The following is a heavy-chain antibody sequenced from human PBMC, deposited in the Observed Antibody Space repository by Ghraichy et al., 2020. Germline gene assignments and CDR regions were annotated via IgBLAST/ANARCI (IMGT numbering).Heavy chain of an antibody. Sequence: SGPTLVKPTQTLTLTCTFSGFSLTTSGVGVGWIRQPPGKALEWLALIYWDDDKRYSLSLKSRLTITKDTSKNQVVFTMTNMDPVDTATYYCAHRFCGGDCYSYFFDFWGPGTLVTVSS. CDR2: IYWDDDK. D-gene: IGHD2-21*02. J-gene: IGHJ4*02. CDR1: GFSLTTSGVG. CDR3: AHRFCGGDCYSYFFDF. V-gene: IGHV2-5*02.